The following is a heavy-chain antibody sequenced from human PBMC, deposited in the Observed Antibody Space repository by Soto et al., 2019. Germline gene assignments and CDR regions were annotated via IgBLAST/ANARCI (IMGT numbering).Heavy chain of an antibody. V-gene: IGHV1-46*01. J-gene: IGHJ3*02. Sequence: GASVKVSCKASGYTFTSYYMHWVRQAPGQGLEWMGIINPSGGSTSYAQKFQGRVTMTRDTSTSTVYMELSSLRSEDTAVYYCARSHYYDSSGVSGAFDIWGQGTMVTVSS. D-gene: IGHD3-22*01. CDR2: INPSGGST. CDR1: GYTFTSYY. CDR3: ARSHYYDSSGVSGAFDI.